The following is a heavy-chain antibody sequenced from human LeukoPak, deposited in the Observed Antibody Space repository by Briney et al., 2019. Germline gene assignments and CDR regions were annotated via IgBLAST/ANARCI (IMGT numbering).Heavy chain of an antibody. CDR3: ARGRDGYNSPYYMDV. D-gene: IGHD5-24*01. CDR2: IYYSGST. CDR1: GGSISSSSYY. J-gene: IGHJ6*03. Sequence: PSETLSLTCTVSGGSISSSSYYWGWIRQPPGKGLEWIGYIYYSGSTNYNPSLKSRVTISVDTSKNQFSLKLSSVTAADTAVYYCARGRDGYNSPYYMDVWGKGTTVTVSS. V-gene: IGHV4-61*05.